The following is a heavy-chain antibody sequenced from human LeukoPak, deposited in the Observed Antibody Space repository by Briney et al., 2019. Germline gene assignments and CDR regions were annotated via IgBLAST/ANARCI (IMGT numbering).Heavy chain of an antibody. V-gene: IGHV3-53*01. CDR2: IYSGGST. CDR3: ARDSAADDNDFDV. Sequence: PGGSLRPSCAASGFTVSSNYMSWVRQAPGKGLEWVSVIYSGGSTYYADSVKGRFTISRDNSKNTLYLQMNNLRAEDTALYYCARDSAADDNDFDVWGQGTMVTVSS. CDR1: GFTVSSNY. D-gene: IGHD6-25*01. J-gene: IGHJ3*01.